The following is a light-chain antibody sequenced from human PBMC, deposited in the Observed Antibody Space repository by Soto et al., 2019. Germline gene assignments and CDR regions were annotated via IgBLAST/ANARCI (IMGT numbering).Light chain of an antibody. J-gene: IGKJ1*01. CDR3: HQGYSTPQT. Sequence: DIQMTQSPSSLSASVGASVTITCRASQSISRDLNWYMQRPGKAPQLLIFAASALHSGLPSRVSGSGSGTDFSVTISSLPSEDFATDYGHQGYSTPQTVGQGTNVDMK. CDR2: AAS. V-gene: IGKV1-39*01. CDR1: QSISRD.